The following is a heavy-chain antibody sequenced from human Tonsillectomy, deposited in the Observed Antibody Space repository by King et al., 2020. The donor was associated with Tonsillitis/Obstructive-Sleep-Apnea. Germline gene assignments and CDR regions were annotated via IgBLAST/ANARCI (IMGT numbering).Heavy chain of an antibody. J-gene: IGHJ3*02. CDR1: GFTFSSYD. D-gene: IGHD2-2*01. CDR3: ARSPTPADAFDI. CDR2: IGTAGDT. V-gene: IGHV3-13*04. Sequence: KLVQSGGGLVQPGGSLRLSCAASGFTFSSYDMHWVRQATGKGLEWVSAIGTAGDTYYPGSVKGRFTISRENAKNSLYLQMNSLRAGDTAVYYCARSPTPADAFDIWGQGTMVTVSS.